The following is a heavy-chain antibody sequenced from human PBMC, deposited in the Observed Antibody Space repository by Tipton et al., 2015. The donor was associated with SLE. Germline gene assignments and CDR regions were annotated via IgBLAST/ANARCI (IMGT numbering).Heavy chain of an antibody. CDR3: ARDARGDFDY. D-gene: IGHD3-16*01. CDR1: GGSIYGYY. CDR2: INYSGST. V-gene: IGHV4-59*12. J-gene: IGHJ4*02. Sequence: TLSLTCTVSGGSIYGYYWSWIRQAPGKGLDWIGEINYSGSTSYNPSLKSRVTISVDMSNNQLSLKLSSVTAADTAVYYCARDARGDFDYWGQGTLVTVSS.